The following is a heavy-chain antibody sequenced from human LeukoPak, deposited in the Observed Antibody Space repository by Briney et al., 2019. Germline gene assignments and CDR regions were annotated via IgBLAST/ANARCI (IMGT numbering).Heavy chain of an antibody. D-gene: IGHD3-10*01. CDR1: GYTLTELS. V-gene: IGHV1-24*01. CDR3: ATSVRGVIITLVTRDYYYYGMDV. Sequence: GASVKVSCKVSGYTLTELSMHWVRQAPGKGLEWMGGFDPEDGETIYAQKFQGRVTMTEDTSTDTAYMELSSLRSEDTAVYYCATSVRGVIITLVTRDYYYYGMDVWGQGTTVTVSS. J-gene: IGHJ6*02. CDR2: FDPEDGET.